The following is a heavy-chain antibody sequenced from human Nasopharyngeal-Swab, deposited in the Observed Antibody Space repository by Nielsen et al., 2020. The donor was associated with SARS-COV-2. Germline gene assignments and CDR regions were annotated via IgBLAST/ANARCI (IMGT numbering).Heavy chain of an antibody. V-gene: IGHV4-61*02. CDR2: IYTSGST. Sequence: SETLSLTCTVSGGSISSGSYYWSWIRQPAGKGLEWIGRIYTSGSTNYNPSLKSRVTISVDTSKNQFSLKLSSVTAADTAVYYCARAPGLNSGSYYWGQGTLVTVSS. D-gene: IGHD1-26*01. CDR3: ARAPGLNSGSYY. J-gene: IGHJ4*02. CDR1: GGSISSGSYY.